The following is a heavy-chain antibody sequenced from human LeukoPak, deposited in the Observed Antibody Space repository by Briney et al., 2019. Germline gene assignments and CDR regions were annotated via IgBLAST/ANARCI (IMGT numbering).Heavy chain of an antibody. V-gene: IGHV4-39*01. CDR2: IYYSGST. CDR3: ARHLPIAVAGEFDY. J-gene: IGHJ4*02. D-gene: IGHD6-19*01. Sequence: PSETLSLTCTVSGGSISSYYWSWIRQPPGKGLEWIGSIYYSGSTYYNPTLKSRVTISVDTSKNQFSLKLSSVTAADTAVYYCARHLPIAVAGEFDYWGQGTLVTVSS. CDR1: GGSISSYY.